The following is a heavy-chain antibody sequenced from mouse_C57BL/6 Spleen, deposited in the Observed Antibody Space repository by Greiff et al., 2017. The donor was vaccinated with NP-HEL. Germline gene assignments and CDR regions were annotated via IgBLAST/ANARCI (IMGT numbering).Heavy chain of an antibody. D-gene: IGHD1-1*01. J-gene: IGHJ1*03. CDR3: AREALYYYGSSYGYFDV. CDR1: GYAFSSSW. CDR2: IYPGDGDT. Sequence: VQLQQSGPELVKPGASVKISCKASGYAFSSSWMNWVKQRPGKGLEWIGRIYPGDGDTNYNGKFKGKATLTADKSSSTAYMQLSSLTSEDSAVYFCAREALYYYGSSYGYFDVWGTGTTVTVSS. V-gene: IGHV1-82*01.